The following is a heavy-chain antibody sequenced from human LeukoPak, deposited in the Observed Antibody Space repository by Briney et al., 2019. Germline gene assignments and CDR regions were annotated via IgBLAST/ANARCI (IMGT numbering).Heavy chain of an antibody. D-gene: IGHD5-18*01. CDR2: SSSSSSTI. CDR1: GFTFSSYS. Sequence: GGSLRLSCAASGFTFSSYSMNWVRQAPGKGLEWVSYSSSSSSTIYYADSVKGRFTISRDNAKNSLYLQMNSLRAEDTAVYYCARDMDTAMLRPNWFDPWGQGTLVTVSS. CDR3: ARDMDTAMLRPNWFDP. J-gene: IGHJ5*02. V-gene: IGHV3-48*01.